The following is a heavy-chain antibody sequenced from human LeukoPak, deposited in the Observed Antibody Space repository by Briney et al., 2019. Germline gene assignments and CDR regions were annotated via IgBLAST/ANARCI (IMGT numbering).Heavy chain of an antibody. D-gene: IGHD6-13*01. CDR1: GFTFSSYW. CDR2: IKNDGSEK. V-gene: IGHV3-7*01. Sequence: PGGSLRLSCAASGFTFSSYWMSWVRQPPGKGREWVANIKNDGSEKYYVDSVKGRFTISRDNAKNSLYLQMNSLRAEDTAVYYCARVGTAEGTLEDYWGQGTLVTVSS. J-gene: IGHJ4*02. CDR3: ARVGTAEGTLEDY.